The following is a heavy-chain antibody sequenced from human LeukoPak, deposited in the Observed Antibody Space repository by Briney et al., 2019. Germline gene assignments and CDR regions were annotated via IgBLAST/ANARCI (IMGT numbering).Heavy chain of an antibody. J-gene: IGHJ1*01. CDR3: VRDMTTTTTCYLQH. D-gene: IGHD4-17*01. CDR2: ISSSSKHM. Sequence: PGGSLRLSCAASGFIFRTYSMNWVRQAPGKGLEWVSSISSSSKHMYYADSVKGRFSISRDDAKNSLFLQMNGLRAEDTAVYYCVRDMTTTTTCYLQHWGQGTLVTVFS. CDR1: GFIFRTYS. V-gene: IGHV3-21*01.